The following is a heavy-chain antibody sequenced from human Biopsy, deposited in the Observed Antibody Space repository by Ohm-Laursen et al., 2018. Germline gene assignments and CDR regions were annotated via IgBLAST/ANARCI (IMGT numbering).Heavy chain of an antibody. J-gene: IGHJ5*02. Sequence: TLTLTCAVSTGSFNEYSWTWIRRSPGKGPEWIGEINHSGSTNYNPSLKSRVSISVDTSKNQFSLKLNSVTAADTAVYYCARAGTAINGNSLGFDPWGQGTLVTVSS. D-gene: IGHD1-20*01. CDR2: INHSGST. CDR3: ARAGTAINGNSLGFDP. CDR1: TGSFNEYS. V-gene: IGHV4-34*01.